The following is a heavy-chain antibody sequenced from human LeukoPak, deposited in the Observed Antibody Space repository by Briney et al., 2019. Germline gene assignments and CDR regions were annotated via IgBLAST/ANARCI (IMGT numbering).Heavy chain of an antibody. CDR2: ISGTGSST. J-gene: IGHJ5*02. Sequence: GGSLRLSCEASGLTFGNYAMNWVRQAPGQGLEWVSTISGTGSSTYYADSAKGRFTISRDNSKDTLFLQLNSLTAADTAMYFCAKASVAIPQYCNSWGQGTLVTVSS. D-gene: IGHD2-2*02. V-gene: IGHV3-23*01. CDR3: AKASVAIPQYCNS. CDR1: GLTFGNYA.